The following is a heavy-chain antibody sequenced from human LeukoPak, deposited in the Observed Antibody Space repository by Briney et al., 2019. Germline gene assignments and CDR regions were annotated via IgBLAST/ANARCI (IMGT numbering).Heavy chain of an antibody. CDR2: IYYSGST. D-gene: IGHD4-17*01. CDR3: ARLGTVAYWYFDL. J-gene: IGHJ2*01. CDR1: GGSFSGYY. V-gene: IGHV4-59*08. Sequence: SETLSLTCAVYGGSFSGYYWSWIRQPPGKGLEWIGYIYYSGSTNYNPSLKSRVTISVDTSKNQFSLKLSSVTAAGTAVYYCARLGTVAYWYFDLWGRGTLVTVSS.